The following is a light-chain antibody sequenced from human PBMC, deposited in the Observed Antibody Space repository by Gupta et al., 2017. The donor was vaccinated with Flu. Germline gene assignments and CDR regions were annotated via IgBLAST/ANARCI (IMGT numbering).Light chain of an antibody. V-gene: IGKV3-15*01. CDR2: GAS. Sequence: PLSVSPMDRATLSCSARHVVSSYLAWYQQTPGQPPRLFIYGASTRAPAIPGRFSGSGSGTDFTLTISSVQPEDFAVYYCQQYKHWPRTFGQGTKLESK. CDR1: HVVSSY. J-gene: IGKJ2*01. CDR3: QQYKHWPRT.